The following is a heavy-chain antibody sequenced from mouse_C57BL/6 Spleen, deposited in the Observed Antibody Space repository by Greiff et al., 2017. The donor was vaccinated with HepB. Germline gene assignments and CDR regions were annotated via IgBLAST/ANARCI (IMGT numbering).Heavy chain of an antibody. D-gene: IGHD1-1*01. J-gene: IGHJ4*01. V-gene: IGHV1-80*01. CDR3: ARHHYYGSSYDAMDY. CDR1: GYAFSSYW. Sequence: QVQLQQSGAELVKPGASVKISCKASGYAFSSYWMNWVKQRPGKGLEWIGQIYPGDGDTNYNGKFKGKATLTADKSSSTAYMQLSSLTSEDSAVYFCARHHYYGSSYDAMDYWGQGTSVTLSS. CDR2: IYPGDGDT.